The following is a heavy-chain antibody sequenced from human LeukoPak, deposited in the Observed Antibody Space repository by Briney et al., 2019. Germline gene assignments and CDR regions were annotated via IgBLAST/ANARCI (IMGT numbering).Heavy chain of an antibody. CDR1: GFTFSNAW. Sequence: GGSLRLSCAASGFTFSNAWMSWVRQTPGKGLVWVSRISGDGSTTIYADSVRGRFTISRDNAKNTLYLQMNTLRAEDTAVYYCAREAPCGYDCSYYFDYWGQGTLVAVSS. CDR2: ISGDGSTT. V-gene: IGHV3-74*01. J-gene: IGHJ4*02. D-gene: IGHD2-21*02. CDR3: AREAPCGYDCSYYFDY.